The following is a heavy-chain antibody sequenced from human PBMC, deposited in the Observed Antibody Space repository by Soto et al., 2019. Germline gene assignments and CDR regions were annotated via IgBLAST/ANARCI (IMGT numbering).Heavy chain of an antibody. J-gene: IGHJ4*02. D-gene: IGHD3-22*01. CDR1: GFTFSNYA. Sequence: WGSLRLSCAASGFTFSNYAMHWVRQAPGKGLEWVAVISYDGSNKYYADSVKDRFTISRDNSKNTLYLQMNSLRAEDTAVYYCARDSYYDSSGFSYNFDYWGQGTLVTVSS. CDR3: ARDSYYDSSGFSYNFDY. V-gene: IGHV3-30-3*01. CDR2: ISYDGSNK.